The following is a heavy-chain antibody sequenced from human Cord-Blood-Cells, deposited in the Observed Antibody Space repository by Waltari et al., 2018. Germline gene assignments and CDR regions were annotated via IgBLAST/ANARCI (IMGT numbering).Heavy chain of an antibody. CDR2: MGTAGYT. CDR3: ARRSGYSYGDAFDI. D-gene: IGHD5-18*01. V-gene: IGHV3-13*01. CDR1: GFTFSSYD. J-gene: IGHJ3*02. Sequence: EVQLVESGGGLVQPGGYLRLSCAASGFTFSSYDMHWVRQATGKGLEWVSAMGTAGYTYYPGSVKGRFTISRENAKNSLYLQMNSLRAGDTAVYYCARRSGYSYGDAFDIWGQGTMVTVSS.